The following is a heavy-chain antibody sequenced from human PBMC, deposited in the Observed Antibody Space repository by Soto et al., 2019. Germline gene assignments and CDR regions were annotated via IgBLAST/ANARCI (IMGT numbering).Heavy chain of an antibody. D-gene: IGHD3-16*01. Sequence: QVQLQESGPGLVKPSQTLSLTCTVSGASISSSVYYWSWIRQHPGKGLEWIGYIHNSGTTYTNPSLESRLIISVDTSKNQFSLRLSSVTAADTAVYYCAHSLRSFYYNALDVWGQGTTVTVSS. CDR3: AHSLRSFYYNALDV. CDR1: GASISSSVYY. CDR2: IHNSGTT. J-gene: IGHJ6*02. V-gene: IGHV4-31*03.